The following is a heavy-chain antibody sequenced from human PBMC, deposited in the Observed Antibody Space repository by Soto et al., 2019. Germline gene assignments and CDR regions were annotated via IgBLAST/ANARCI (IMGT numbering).Heavy chain of an antibody. CDR3: ARITYDILTGSDAFDI. Sequence: SGPTLVNPTETLTLTCTVSGFSLSNARMGVSWIRQPPGKALEWLAHIFSNDEKSYSTSLKSRLTISKDTSKSQVVLTMTNMDPVDTATYYCARITYDILTGSDAFDIWGQGTMVTVSS. D-gene: IGHD3-9*01. J-gene: IGHJ3*02. V-gene: IGHV2-26*01. CDR2: IFSNDEK. CDR1: GFSLSNARMG.